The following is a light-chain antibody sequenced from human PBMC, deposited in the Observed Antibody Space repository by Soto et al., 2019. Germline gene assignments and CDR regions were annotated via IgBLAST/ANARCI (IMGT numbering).Light chain of an antibody. CDR2: DVN. CDR3: ISYAGSSIWV. V-gene: IGLV2-8*01. Sequence: QSLLTQPPSASGSPGQSVTISCTGTSSDVGVYNYVSWYQQHPGKAPKLMIYDVNKRPSGVPDRFSGSKSGNTASLTVSGLQAEDEADYYCISYAGSSIWVFGGGTQLTV. J-gene: IGLJ3*02. CDR1: SSDVGVYNY.